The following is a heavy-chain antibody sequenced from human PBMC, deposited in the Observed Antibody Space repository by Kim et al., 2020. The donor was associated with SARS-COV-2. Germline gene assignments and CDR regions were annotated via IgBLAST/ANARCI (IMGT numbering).Heavy chain of an antibody. CDR3: ARGTGDLPTDAFDI. D-gene: IGHD7-27*01. J-gene: IGHJ3*02. CDR1: GFTFNTYG. Sequence: GGSLRLSCAASGFTFNTYGMHWVRQAPGKGLEWVAVISCDGRNKYYADSVKGRFTISRDDSKNTVYVQMNSLRAEDTAVYYCARGTGDLPTDAFDIRGQGTMVTVSS. CDR2: ISCDGRNK. V-gene: IGHV3-30*03.